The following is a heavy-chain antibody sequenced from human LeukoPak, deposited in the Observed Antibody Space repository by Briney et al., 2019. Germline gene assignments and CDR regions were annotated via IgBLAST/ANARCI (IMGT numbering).Heavy chain of an antibody. D-gene: IGHD6-19*01. J-gene: IGHJ4*02. CDR2: INQDGSEI. Sequence: GGSLRLSCAASGFTFSNYWMSWVRQAPGKGLEWVANINQDGSEIYYVDSVRGRFTISRDNAKNSLYLQMNSLRAEDTAVYYCARASGWSFDYWGQGTLVTVSS. CDR3: ARASGWSFDY. CDR1: GFTFSNYW. V-gene: IGHV3-7*01.